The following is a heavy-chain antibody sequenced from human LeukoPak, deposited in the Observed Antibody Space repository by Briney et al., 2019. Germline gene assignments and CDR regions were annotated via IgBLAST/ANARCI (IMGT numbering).Heavy chain of an antibody. D-gene: IGHD6-13*01. Sequence: ASVTVSCKASGGTFSSYAISWVRQAPGQGLEWMGWISAYNGNTNYAQKLQGRVTMTTDTSTSTAYMELRSLRSDDTAVYYCARELGIAAAGTGFDYWGQGTLVTVSS. J-gene: IGHJ4*02. CDR2: ISAYNGNT. CDR1: GGTFSSYA. V-gene: IGHV1-18*01. CDR3: ARELGIAAAGTGFDY.